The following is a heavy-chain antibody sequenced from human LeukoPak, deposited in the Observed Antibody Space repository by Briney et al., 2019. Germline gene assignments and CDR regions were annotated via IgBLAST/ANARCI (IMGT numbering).Heavy chain of an antibody. CDR3: GTVFDY. J-gene: IGHJ4*02. Sequence: GGSLRLSCVVSGFTPSSNWMHWVRQPPGKGLVWVSRINHDGSGTSYADSVKGRFTISRDDAKNTLYLQMNSLSAEDTAVYYCGTVFDYWGQGILVTVSS. V-gene: IGHV3-74*01. CDR1: GFTPSSNW. CDR2: INHDGSGT.